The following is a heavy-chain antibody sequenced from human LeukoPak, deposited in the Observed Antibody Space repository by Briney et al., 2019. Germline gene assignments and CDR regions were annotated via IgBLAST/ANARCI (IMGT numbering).Heavy chain of an antibody. CDR2: IYYSGST. Sequence: SETLSLTCTVSGGSLGSYYWSWIRQPPGKGLEWIGYIYYSGSTNYNPSLKSRVTISVDTSKNQFSLKLSSVTAADTAVYYCAREADYYDSSGYLGTYFDYWGQGTLVTVSS. CDR1: GGSLGSYY. J-gene: IGHJ4*02. V-gene: IGHV4-59*01. D-gene: IGHD3-22*01. CDR3: AREADYYDSSGYLGTYFDY.